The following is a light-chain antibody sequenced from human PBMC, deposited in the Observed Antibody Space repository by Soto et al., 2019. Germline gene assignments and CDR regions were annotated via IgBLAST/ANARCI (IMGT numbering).Light chain of an antibody. Sequence: DIVMTQSPDSLAVSLGERATINCKSSQSVLYSSNNKNYLAWYQQKPGQPPKLLIYWASTRESGVPDRFSGSGSGTDFTLTISSXQAEDVAVYYCQQYYSTPPTFGQGTKVDIK. CDR3: QQYYSTPPT. CDR1: QSVLYSSNNKNY. V-gene: IGKV4-1*01. J-gene: IGKJ1*01. CDR2: WAS.